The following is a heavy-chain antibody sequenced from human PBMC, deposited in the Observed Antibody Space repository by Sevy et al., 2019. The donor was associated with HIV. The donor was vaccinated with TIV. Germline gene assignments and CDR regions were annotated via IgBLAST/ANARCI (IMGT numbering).Heavy chain of an antibody. D-gene: IGHD3-22*01. CDR1: GFTFGGYG. CDR2: ISYDGSDK. J-gene: IGHJ4*02. Sequence: GGSLRLSCAASGFTFGGYGMHWVRQAPGKGLESVAVISYDGSDKYYEDPVKGRFTISRDTSKNTLYLQMNSLTAEDTAVYYCAKDRSYFSDYYDSGGLDYWGQGTLVTVSS. V-gene: IGHV3-30*18. CDR3: AKDRSYFSDYYDSGGLDY.